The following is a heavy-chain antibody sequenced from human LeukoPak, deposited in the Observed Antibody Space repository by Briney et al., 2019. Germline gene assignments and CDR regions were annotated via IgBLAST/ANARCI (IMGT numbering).Heavy chain of an antibody. CDR3: ARATIFANSFDP. CDR2: ISSGSSTI. D-gene: IGHD3-3*01. V-gene: IGHV3-48*01. Sequence: GGSLRLSCAASGFTFSSYWMNWVRQAPGKGLECISYISSGSSTIYYADSVKGRFTISRDNAKNSLYLQMNSLRAEDTAVYYCARATIFANSFDPWGQGTLVTVSS. CDR1: GFTFSSYW. J-gene: IGHJ5*02.